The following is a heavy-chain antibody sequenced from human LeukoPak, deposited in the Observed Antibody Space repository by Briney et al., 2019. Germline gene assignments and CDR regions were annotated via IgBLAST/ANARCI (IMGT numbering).Heavy chain of an antibody. Sequence: GASVKVSCKASGYTFTGYYMHWVRQAPGQGLEWMGWINPNSGGTNYAQKFQGRVTMARDTSISTAYMELSRLRSDDTAVYYCATYIAAAGTVWFDPWGQGTLVTVSS. CDR2: INPNSGGT. CDR1: GYTFTGYY. CDR3: ATYIAAAGTVWFDP. J-gene: IGHJ5*02. D-gene: IGHD6-13*01. V-gene: IGHV1-2*02.